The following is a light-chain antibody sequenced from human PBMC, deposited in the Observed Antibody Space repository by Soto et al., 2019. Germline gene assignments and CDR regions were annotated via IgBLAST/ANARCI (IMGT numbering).Light chain of an antibody. J-gene: IGKJ4*01. Sequence: EIVMTQSPATLSVSPGEGATLSCRASQSVHRDLAWYQQKPGQAPRLLIYDASIRYTRTPARFSGSGSGTEFTITISSLQAEDFAVYYCQQYTIWPPLTFGGGTKVEI. CDR1: QSVHRD. CDR2: DAS. V-gene: IGKV3-15*01. CDR3: QQYTIWPPLT.